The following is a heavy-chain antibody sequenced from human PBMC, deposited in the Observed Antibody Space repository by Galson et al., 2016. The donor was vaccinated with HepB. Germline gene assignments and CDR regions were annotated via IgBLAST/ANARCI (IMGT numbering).Heavy chain of an antibody. CDR3: ARRPAATGARCDS. D-gene: IGHD3-10*01. V-gene: IGHV5-51*01. J-gene: IGHJ4*02. CDR1: GYDFTSYW. CDR2: INPRDYDF. Sequence: QSGAEVTKPGESLKISCKVPGYDFTSYWIGWVRQMPGKGLEWMGIINPRDYDFRYSPSFQGQVSFSVDKSINTAYLQLTSLEASATAMYYCARRPAATGARCDSWGQGTLVTVSA.